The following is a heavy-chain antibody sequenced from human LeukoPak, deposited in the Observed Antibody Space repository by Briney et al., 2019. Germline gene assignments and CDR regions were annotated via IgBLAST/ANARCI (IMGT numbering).Heavy chain of an antibody. V-gene: IGHV7-4-1*02. CDR3: ARGGYCTNGVCYPYYYYYMDV. CDR1: GYTFTSYA. J-gene: IGHJ6*03. CDR2: INTNTGNP. Sequence: GASVKVSCKASGYTFTSYAMNWVRQAPGQGLEWMGWINTNTGNPTYAQGFTGRFVFSLDTSVSTAYLQISSLKAEDTAVYYCARGGYCTNGVCYPYYYYYMDVWGKGTTVTVSS. D-gene: IGHD2-8*01.